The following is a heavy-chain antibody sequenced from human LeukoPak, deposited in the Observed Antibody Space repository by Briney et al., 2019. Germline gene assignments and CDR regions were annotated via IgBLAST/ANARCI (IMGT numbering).Heavy chain of an antibody. Sequence: GGSLRLSCAASGFTFSSYSMNWVRQAPGKRLEWVSYISSSSSTIYYADSVKGRFTISRDNAKNSLYLQMNSLRDEDTAVYYCARVPDYGDWFDPWGQGTLVTVSS. D-gene: IGHD4-17*01. CDR1: GFTFSSYS. V-gene: IGHV3-48*02. CDR3: ARVPDYGDWFDP. J-gene: IGHJ5*02. CDR2: ISSSSSTI.